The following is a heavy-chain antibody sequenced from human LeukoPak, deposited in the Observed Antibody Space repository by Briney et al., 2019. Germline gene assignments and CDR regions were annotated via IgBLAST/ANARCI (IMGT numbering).Heavy chain of an antibody. V-gene: IGHV3-30*18. CDR2: ISYDGSNK. CDR1: GFTFSSYG. CDR3: AKYLAGYYDILTELDDPTFDY. D-gene: IGHD3-9*01. Sequence: PGGSLRLSCAASGFTFSSYGMHWVRQAPGKGLEWVAVISYDGSNKYYADSVKGRFTISRDNSKNTLYLQMNSLRAEDTAVYYCAKYLAGYYDILTELDDPTFDYWGQGTLVTVSS. J-gene: IGHJ4*02.